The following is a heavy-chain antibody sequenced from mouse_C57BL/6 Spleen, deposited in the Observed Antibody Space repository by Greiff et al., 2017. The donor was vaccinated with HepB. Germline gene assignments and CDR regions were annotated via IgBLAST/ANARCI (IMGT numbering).Heavy chain of an antibody. Sequence: VKLQQPGAELVRPGSSVKLSCKASGYTFTSYWMHWVKQRPIQGLEWIGNIDPSDSETHYNQKFKDKATLTVDKSSSTAYMQLSSLTSEDSAVYYCARWRLSYAMDYWGQGTSVTVSS. J-gene: IGHJ4*01. V-gene: IGHV1-52*01. CDR3: ARWRLSYAMDY. CDR1: GYTFTSYW. CDR2: IDPSDSET. D-gene: IGHD2-13*01.